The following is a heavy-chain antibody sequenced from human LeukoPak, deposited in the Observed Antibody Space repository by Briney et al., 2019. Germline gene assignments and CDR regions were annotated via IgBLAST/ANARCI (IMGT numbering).Heavy chain of an antibody. J-gene: IGHJ5*02. D-gene: IGHD3-22*01. CDR1: GGTFSSYA. CDR3: ARVGRGYYYDSSGYLS. CDR2: IIPILGIA. V-gene: IGHV1-69*04. Sequence: SVKVSCKASGGTFSSYAISWVRQAPGQGLEWMGRIIPILGIANYAQKFQGRVTITADKSTSTAYMELSSLRSEDTAVYYCARVGRGYYYDSSGYLSWGQGTLVTVSS.